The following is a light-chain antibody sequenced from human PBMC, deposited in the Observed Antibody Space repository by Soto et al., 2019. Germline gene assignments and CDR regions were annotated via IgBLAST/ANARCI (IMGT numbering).Light chain of an antibody. CDR3: QSYDSSLSEV. J-gene: IGLJ2*01. CDR1: SSNIGAGYD. CDR2: GNS. V-gene: IGLV1-40*01. Sequence: QSVLTQPPSVSGAPGQRVTISCTGGSSNIGAGYDVHWYQQLPGTAPKLLIYGNSNRPSGVPDRFSGSKSGTSASLAITGLQAEDEADYYCQSYDSSLSEVFGGGTKVTVL.